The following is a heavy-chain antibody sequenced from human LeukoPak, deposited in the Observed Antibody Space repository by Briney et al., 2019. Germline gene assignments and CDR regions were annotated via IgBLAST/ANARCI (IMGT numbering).Heavy chain of an antibody. CDR1: GFTFSSYG. V-gene: IGHV3-33*01. Sequence: GGSLRLSCAASGFTFSSYGMPWVRQAPGKGLEWVAVIWYDGSNKYYADSVKGRFTISRDNSKNTLYLQMNSLRAEDTALYYCARVDSSGYFAGFDYWGQGTLVTVSS. CDR2: IWYDGSNK. D-gene: IGHD3-22*01. CDR3: ARVDSSGYFAGFDY. J-gene: IGHJ4*02.